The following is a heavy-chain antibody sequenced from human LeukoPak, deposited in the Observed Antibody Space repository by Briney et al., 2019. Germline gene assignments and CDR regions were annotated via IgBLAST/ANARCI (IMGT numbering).Heavy chain of an antibody. D-gene: IGHD5-12*01. CDR3: ARSGYGCFDY. Sequence: PSETLSLTCAVYGGSFSGYYWSWIRQPPGKGLEWIGEINHSGSTNYNPSLKSRVTISVDTSKNQFSLKLSSVTAADTAVYYCARSGYGCFDYWGQGTLVTVSS. V-gene: IGHV4-34*01. J-gene: IGHJ4*02. CDR2: INHSGST. CDR1: GGSFSGYY.